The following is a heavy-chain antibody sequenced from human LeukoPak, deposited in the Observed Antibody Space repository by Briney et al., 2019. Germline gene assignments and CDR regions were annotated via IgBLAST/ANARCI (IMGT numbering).Heavy chain of an antibody. Sequence: GASVKVSCKASGYTFTSYDINWVRQATGQGLEWMGWINPNSGGTNYAQKFQGRVTMTRDTSISTAYMELSRLRSDDTAVYYCARDPGNSRQWLANWFDPWGQGTLVTVSS. J-gene: IGHJ5*02. CDR1: GYTFTSYD. CDR2: INPNSGGT. D-gene: IGHD6-19*01. CDR3: ARDPGNSRQWLANWFDP. V-gene: IGHV1-2*02.